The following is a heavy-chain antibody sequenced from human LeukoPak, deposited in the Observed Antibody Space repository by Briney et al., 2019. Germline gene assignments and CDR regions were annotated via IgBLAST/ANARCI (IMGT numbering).Heavy chain of an antibody. J-gene: IGHJ4*02. CDR3: ARQGVDDYRPEPEYYFDY. Sequence: GGSLRLSCAASGFTVSSNYMSWVRQAPGKGLEWVSVIYSGGSTYYADSVKGRFTISRDNSKNTLYLQMNSLRAEDTAVYYCARQGVDDYRPEPEYYFDYWGQGTLVTVSS. V-gene: IGHV3-66*04. D-gene: IGHD5-24*01. CDR2: IYSGGST. CDR1: GFTVSSNY.